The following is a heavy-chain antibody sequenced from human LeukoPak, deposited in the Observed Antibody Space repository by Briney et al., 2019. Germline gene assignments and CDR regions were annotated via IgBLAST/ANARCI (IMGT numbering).Heavy chain of an antibody. CDR1: GFTFSSYG. J-gene: IGHJ3*02. Sequence: VGSLRLSCAASGFTFSSYGMHWVRQPLGKGVEWVAFIRYDGSNKYYADSVKGRFTISRDNSKNTLYLQMNSLRAEDTGVYYCAKVGAIVVVPAARSDAFDIWGQGTMVTVSS. D-gene: IGHD2-2*01. CDR2: IRYDGSNK. V-gene: IGHV3-30*02. CDR3: AKVGAIVVVPAARSDAFDI.